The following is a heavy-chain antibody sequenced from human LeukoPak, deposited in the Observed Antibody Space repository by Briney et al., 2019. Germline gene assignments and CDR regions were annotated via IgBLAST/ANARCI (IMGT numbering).Heavy chain of an antibody. V-gene: IGHV4-4*02. CDR2: IYHSGST. Sequence: SGTLSLTCAVSGGSISSSNWWSWVRQPPGKGLEWIGEIYHSGSTNYNPSLKSRVTISVDKSKNQFSLKLSSVTAADTAVYYCAKAGKYYDIHGPINFDPWGQGTLVTVSS. J-gene: IGHJ5*02. CDR3: AKAGKYYDIHGPINFDP. D-gene: IGHD3-9*01. CDR1: GGSISSSNW.